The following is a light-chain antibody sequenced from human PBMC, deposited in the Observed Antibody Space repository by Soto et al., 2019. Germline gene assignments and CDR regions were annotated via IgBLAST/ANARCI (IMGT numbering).Light chain of an antibody. CDR2: GAS. CDR1: QSVSSSY. Sequence: EIVLTQSPGTLSLSPGGRATLSCRASQSVSSSYLAWYQQKPGQAPRILIYGASSRATGIPDRFSGSGSGTDFNLTISRLEPEDFAVYYCQQYGSSPITLGQGTRLEIK. V-gene: IGKV3-20*01. J-gene: IGKJ5*01. CDR3: QQYGSSPIT.